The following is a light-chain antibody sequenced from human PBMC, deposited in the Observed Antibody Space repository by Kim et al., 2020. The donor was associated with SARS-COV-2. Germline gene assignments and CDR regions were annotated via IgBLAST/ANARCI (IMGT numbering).Light chain of an antibody. CDR2: DVT. J-gene: IGLJ2*01. CDR1: SSDVGVYNF. Sequence: QSALTQPRSVSGSPGQSVTISCTGTSSDVGVYNFVSWFQQHPGKAPKLMIYDVTKRPSGVPDRFSGSKSGNTASLTISGLQAEDDADYYCCSYAGSYTLVFGGGTQLTVL. V-gene: IGLV2-11*01. CDR3: CSYAGSYTLV.